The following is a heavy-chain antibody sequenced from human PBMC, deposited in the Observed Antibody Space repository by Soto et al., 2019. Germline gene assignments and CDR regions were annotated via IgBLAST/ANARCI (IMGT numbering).Heavy chain of an antibody. D-gene: IGHD3-16*01. J-gene: IGHJ6*02. V-gene: IGHV4-39*01. CDR2: IYCSGTT. CDR3: ARQRGGGYYYYGMDV. Sequence: PSETLSLTCSVSGGFISTTSHYWGWIRQPPGKGLEWIGNIYCSGTTSYSPSLKSRVTMLVDKSKNQFSLRLSSVTAADTAVYHCARQRGGGYYYYGMDVWGQGTTVTVSS. CDR1: GGFISTTSHY.